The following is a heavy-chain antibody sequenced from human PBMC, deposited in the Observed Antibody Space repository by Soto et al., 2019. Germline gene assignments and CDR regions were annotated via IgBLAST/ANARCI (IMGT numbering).Heavy chain of an antibody. CDR2: ISHDGTNK. J-gene: IGHJ4*02. Sequence: QAQLVESGGGVVQPGESQRLSCEVSGFTFSAYGMHWVRQAPGKGLEWVAAISHDGTNKNYGDSVKGRFTISRDNSKKTLYLQMNSLRPEDTALYYCAKDEYYYSRSGYYIFDSWGQGTLVTVSS. CDR1: GFTFSAYG. V-gene: IGHV3-30*18. D-gene: IGHD3-22*01. CDR3: AKDEYYYSRSGYYIFDS.